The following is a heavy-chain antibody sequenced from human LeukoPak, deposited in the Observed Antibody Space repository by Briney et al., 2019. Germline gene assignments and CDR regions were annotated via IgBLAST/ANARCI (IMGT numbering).Heavy chain of an antibody. CDR1: GFTFSSYW. Sequence: GGSLRLSCAASGFTFSSYWMSWVRQAPGKGLEWVANIKQDGSEKYYVDSVKGRFTISRDNSKNTLHLQMNSLRAEDTAVYYRAKGNWGERLDWYFDLWGRGTLVTVSS. V-gene: IGHV3-7*05. CDR2: IKQDGSEK. D-gene: IGHD1-26*01. CDR3: AKGNWGERLDWYFDL. J-gene: IGHJ2*01.